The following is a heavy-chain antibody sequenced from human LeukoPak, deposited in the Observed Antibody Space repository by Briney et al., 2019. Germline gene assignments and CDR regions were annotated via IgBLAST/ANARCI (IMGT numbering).Heavy chain of an antibody. Sequence: PSETLSLTCAVSGGSFSGYYWSWIRQPPGKGLEWIGEINHSGSTNYTPSLKSRVTISVDTSKNQFSLKLSTVTAADTAVYYCARGIGSSGVDTATVNSPRIWFDPWGQGTLVTVSS. D-gene: IGHD5-18*01. CDR1: GGSFSGYY. J-gene: IGHJ5*02. CDR3: ARGIGSSGVDTATVNSPRIWFDP. V-gene: IGHV4-34*01. CDR2: INHSGST.